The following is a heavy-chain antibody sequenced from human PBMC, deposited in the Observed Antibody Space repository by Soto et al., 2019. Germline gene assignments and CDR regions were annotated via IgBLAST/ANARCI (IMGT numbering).Heavy chain of an antibody. CDR2: ISGTGSRT. Sequence: EVQVLESGGGLVQPGGSLRLSCAASGFSFGDYAMSWVRQAPGKGLEWVSGISGTGSRTSYADSVRGRFTISRDNVNNTLSLQMDSLRAEDTAAYYCARGGRYTYGYGDYSYGMDVWGQGTTVTVSS. V-gene: IGHV3-23*01. D-gene: IGHD5-18*01. J-gene: IGHJ6*02. CDR3: ARGGRYTYGYGDYSYGMDV. CDR1: GFSFGDYA.